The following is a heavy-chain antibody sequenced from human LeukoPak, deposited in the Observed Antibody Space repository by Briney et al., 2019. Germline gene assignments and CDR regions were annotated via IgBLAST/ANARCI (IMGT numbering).Heavy chain of an antibody. CDR3: ARGKNTYYYYMDV. Sequence: SQTLSLTCAVSGGSISSGGYSWSWIRQPPGKGLEWTGYIYYSGSTYYNPSLKSRVTISVDTSKNQFSLKLSSVTAADTAVYYCARGKNTYYYYMDVWGKGTTVTISS. CDR2: IYYSGST. V-gene: IGHV4-30-4*07. J-gene: IGHJ6*03. CDR1: GGSISSGGYS.